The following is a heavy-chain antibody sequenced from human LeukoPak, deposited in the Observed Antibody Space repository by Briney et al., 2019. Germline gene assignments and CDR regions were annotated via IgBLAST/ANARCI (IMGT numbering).Heavy chain of an antibody. Sequence: SETLSLTCAVHGPSFSGYFWNWIRQPPGKGLEWIGYIYYSGSTYYNPSLKSRVTISVDTSKNQFSLKLSSVTAADTAVYYCARVGITMVRGVPVFWFDPWGQGTLVTVSS. CDR1: GPSFSGYF. CDR3: ARVGITMVRGVPVFWFDP. J-gene: IGHJ5*02. D-gene: IGHD3-10*01. V-gene: IGHV4-30-4*08. CDR2: IYYSGST.